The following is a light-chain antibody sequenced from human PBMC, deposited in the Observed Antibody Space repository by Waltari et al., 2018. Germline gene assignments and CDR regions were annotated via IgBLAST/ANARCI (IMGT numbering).Light chain of an antibody. Sequence: YDLTQAPSVSVSPGQTASIPCSGDQLEDKSVSWYQQRPGLSPLLVIYQDDRRPSEIPERFSGSNSGNTATLTISGTQPMDEADYFCQAWDHSAWVFGGGTKLTVL. CDR2: QDD. CDR3: QAWDHSAWV. V-gene: IGLV3-1*01. CDR1: QLEDKS. J-gene: IGLJ3*02.